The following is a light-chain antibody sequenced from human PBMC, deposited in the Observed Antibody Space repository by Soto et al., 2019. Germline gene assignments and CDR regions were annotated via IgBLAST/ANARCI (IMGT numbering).Light chain of an antibody. CDR3: QQSYSAPWT. J-gene: IGKJ1*01. CDR1: QSMSSY. CDR2: AAS. V-gene: IGKV1-39*01. Sequence: DIQMTQSPSSLSASVGDRVAITCRASQSMSSYLNWYQQKPGKPPKLLIYAASSLQSGVPSRFSGSGSGTDFTLTISSLQPEDFATYYCQQSYSAPWTFGQGTKVKIK.